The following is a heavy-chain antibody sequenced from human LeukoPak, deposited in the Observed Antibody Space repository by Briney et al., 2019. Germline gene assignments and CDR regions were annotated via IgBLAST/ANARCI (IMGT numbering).Heavy chain of an antibody. J-gene: IGHJ4*02. CDR1: GGSISSYY. D-gene: IGHD2-21*01. CDR3: ARALHGENGVFDY. V-gene: IGHV4-59*01. Sequence: PSETLSLTCTVSGGSISSYYWSWIRQPPGEGLEWIGYIYYSGSTNYNPSLKSRVTISVDTSKNQFSLKLSSVTAADTAVYYCARALHGENGVFDYWGQGTLVTVSS. CDR2: IYYSGST.